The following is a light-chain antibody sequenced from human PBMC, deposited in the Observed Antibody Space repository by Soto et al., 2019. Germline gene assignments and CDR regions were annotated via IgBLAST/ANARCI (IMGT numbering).Light chain of an antibody. V-gene: IGLV2-14*03. CDR2: EVT. Sequence: QSALTQPASVSASPGQSITISCSGTSSDIGGYKFVSWYQQHPGRAPKVIIYEVTNRPSGVSHRFSGSKSGNTASLTIAGLQPEDEADYYCSSYSNTSTLVIFGGGTKVTVL. J-gene: IGLJ2*01. CDR3: SSYSNTSTLVI. CDR1: SSDIGGYKF.